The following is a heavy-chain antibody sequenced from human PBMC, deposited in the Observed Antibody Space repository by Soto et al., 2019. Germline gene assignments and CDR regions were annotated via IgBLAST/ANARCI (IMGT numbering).Heavy chain of an antibody. V-gene: IGHV3-23*01. D-gene: IGHD2-15*01. CDR1: GFTFSNYW. Sequence: PGGSLRLSCVGSGFTFSNYWMGWVRQAPGKGLEWVSAITASGGSTYYVDSVKGRFTISRDNSKNTLYLQMNSLRAEDTAIYYCAKKYTVAASFDFWGQGTLVTVSS. CDR3: AKKYTVAASFDF. CDR2: ITASGGST. J-gene: IGHJ4*02.